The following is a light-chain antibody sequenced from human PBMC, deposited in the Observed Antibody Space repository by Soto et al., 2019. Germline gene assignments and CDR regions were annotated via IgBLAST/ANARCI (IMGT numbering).Light chain of an antibody. CDR1: SSDVGGYNY. J-gene: IGLJ1*01. Sequence: QSALTQPPSASGSLGQSVTISCTGTSSDVGGYNYVSWYQQHPAKAPKLLIYEVNHWPSGVPDRFSGSKSGNTASLTVSGLQAEDEADYYCSSYAGSPYYVFGTGTKLTVL. V-gene: IGLV2-8*01. CDR3: SSYAGSPYYV. CDR2: EVN.